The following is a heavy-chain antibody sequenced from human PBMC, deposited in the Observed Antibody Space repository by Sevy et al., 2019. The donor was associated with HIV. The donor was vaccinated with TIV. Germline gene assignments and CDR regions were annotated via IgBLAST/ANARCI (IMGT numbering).Heavy chain of an antibody. Sequence: ASVKVSCKASGYTFTSYAMNWVRQAPGQGLEWMGWINTNTGNPTYAQGFTGRFVFSLDTSVSTAYLQISSLKAEDTAVYYCAGVPLVVVENGGSSWAFDIWGQGTMVTVSS. V-gene: IGHV7-4-1*02. CDR3: AGVPLVVVENGGSSWAFDI. J-gene: IGHJ3*02. CDR1: GYTFTSYA. CDR2: INTNTGNP. D-gene: IGHD3-22*01.